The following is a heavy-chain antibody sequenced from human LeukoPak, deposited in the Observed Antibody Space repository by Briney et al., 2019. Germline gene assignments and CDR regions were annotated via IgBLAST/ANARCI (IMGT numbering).Heavy chain of an antibody. CDR2: INHSGST. Sequence: NPSETLSLTCAVYGGSFSGHYWSWIRQSPGKGLEWIGEINHSGSTNYNPSLKSRVAISVDTSKNQFSLKLRSVTAADTAVYYCTRGPLWVKERLFDPWGQGTLVTVSS. J-gene: IGHJ5*02. CDR3: TRGPLWVKERLFDP. V-gene: IGHV4-34*01. CDR1: GGSFSGHY. D-gene: IGHD3-16*01.